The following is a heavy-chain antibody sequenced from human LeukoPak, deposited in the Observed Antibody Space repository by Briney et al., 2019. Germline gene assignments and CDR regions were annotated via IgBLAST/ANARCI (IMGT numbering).Heavy chain of an antibody. V-gene: IGHV1-18*01. Sequence: EASVKVSCKASGYTFTSYGISWVRQAPGQGLEWMGWISAYNGNTNYAQKLQGRVTMTTDTSTSTAYMELRSLRSDDTAVYYCARVDITMVRGVIITPSLDYWGQGTLVTVSS. CDR3: ARVDITMVRGVIITPSLDY. CDR2: ISAYNGNT. J-gene: IGHJ4*02. CDR1: GYTFTSYG. D-gene: IGHD3-10*01.